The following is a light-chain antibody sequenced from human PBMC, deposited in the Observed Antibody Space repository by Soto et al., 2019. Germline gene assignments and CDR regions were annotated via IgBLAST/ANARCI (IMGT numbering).Light chain of an antibody. CDR3: QQYNSWPHT. Sequence: EIVVTQSPATLSVSPGERATLSCRASQSVDSNLAWYHQAPGQAPRLHIYGASTRATFIPDRFSGSGSGTEFTLTISSLQSEDFAVYYCQQYNSWPHTFGQGTKVEIK. V-gene: IGKV3-15*01. CDR1: QSVDSN. CDR2: GAS. J-gene: IGKJ1*01.